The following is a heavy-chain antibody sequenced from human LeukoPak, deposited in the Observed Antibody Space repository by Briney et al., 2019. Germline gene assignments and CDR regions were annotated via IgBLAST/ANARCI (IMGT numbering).Heavy chain of an antibody. J-gene: IGHJ4*02. D-gene: IGHD3-3*01. Sequence: GGSLRLSCAASGFTFSSYSMNWVRQAPGKGLEWVSSISSSSSYIYYADSVKGRFTISRDNSKNTLYVQMNSLRAEDTAVYYCARDPAKFWSGHDYWGQGTLVTVSS. CDR2: ISSSSSYI. V-gene: IGHV3-21*01. CDR1: GFTFSSYS. CDR3: ARDPAKFWSGHDY.